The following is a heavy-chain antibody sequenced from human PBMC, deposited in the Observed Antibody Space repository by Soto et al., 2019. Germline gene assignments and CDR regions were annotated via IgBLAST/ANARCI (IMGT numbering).Heavy chain of an antibody. D-gene: IGHD3-10*01. Sequence: GESLKISCKGSGYSFTTNWISWVRQMPGKGLEWMGRIDPSDSETNYSPSFQGHVTISVDKSISTAYLQWSSLKASDTAIYYCARHVLWFRVDVWGQGTTVTVSS. V-gene: IGHV5-10-1*01. CDR3: ARHVLWFRVDV. J-gene: IGHJ6*02. CDR2: IDPSDSET. CDR1: GYSFTTNW.